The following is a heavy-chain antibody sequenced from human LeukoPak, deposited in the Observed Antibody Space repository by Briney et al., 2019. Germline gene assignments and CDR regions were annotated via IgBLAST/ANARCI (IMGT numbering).Heavy chain of an antibody. CDR2: IYTSGST. V-gene: IGHV4-4*07. J-gene: IGHJ4*02. Sequence: PSETLSLTCTVSGGSISGYYLTWIRQPAGKGLEWIGRIYTSGSTNYNPSLKSRVTMSVDTSKNQFSLKLSSVTAADTAVYYCTRDPSYSSGYYDYWGQGTLVTVSS. CDR3: TRDPSYSSGYYDY. CDR1: GGSISGYY. D-gene: IGHD6-19*01.